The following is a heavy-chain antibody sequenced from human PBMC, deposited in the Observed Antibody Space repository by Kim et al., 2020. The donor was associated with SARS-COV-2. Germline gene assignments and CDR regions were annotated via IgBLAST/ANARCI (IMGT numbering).Heavy chain of an antibody. D-gene: IGHD3-22*01. CDR3: AKAPDSSGYYSPDY. Sequence: GGSLRLSCAASGFTFDDYAMHWVRQAPGKGLEWVSGISWNSGSIGYADSVKGRFTISRDNAKNSLYLQMNSLRAEDTALYYCAKAPDSSGYYSPDYWGQGTLVTVSS. J-gene: IGHJ4*02. CDR1: GFTFDDYA. V-gene: IGHV3-9*01. CDR2: ISWNSGSI.